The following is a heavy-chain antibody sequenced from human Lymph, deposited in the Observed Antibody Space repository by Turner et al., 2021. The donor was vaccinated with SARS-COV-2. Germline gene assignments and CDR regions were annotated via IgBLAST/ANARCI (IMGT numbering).Heavy chain of an antibody. CDR3: AREGQIMITFGGVGGGMDV. J-gene: IGHJ6*02. CDR2: INSDGSRT. Sequence: EVQLVESGGGLVQPGGSLRRSCAASGFTFNIYWMHWVRQAPGKGLVWVSRINSDGSRTSYADSVKGRFTISRDNAKNTLYLQMNSLRAEDTAVYYCAREGQIMITFGGVGGGMDVWGQGTTVTVSS. D-gene: IGHD3-16*01. CDR1: GFTFNIYW. V-gene: IGHV3-74*01.